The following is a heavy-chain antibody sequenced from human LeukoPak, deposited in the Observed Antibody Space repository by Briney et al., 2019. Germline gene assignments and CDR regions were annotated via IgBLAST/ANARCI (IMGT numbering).Heavy chain of an antibody. V-gene: IGHV3-23*01. CDR2: ISGSGGST. CDR1: GFTFSSYA. D-gene: IGHD2-2*01. J-gene: IGHJ3*02. CDR3: AKVLVPAPLNDAFDI. Sequence: GGSLRLSCAASGFTFSSYAMSWVRQAPGKGLEWVSAISGSGGSTYYADSVKGRFTISRDNSKNTLYLQVNSLRAEDTAVYYCAKVLVPAPLNDAFDIWGQGTMVTVSS.